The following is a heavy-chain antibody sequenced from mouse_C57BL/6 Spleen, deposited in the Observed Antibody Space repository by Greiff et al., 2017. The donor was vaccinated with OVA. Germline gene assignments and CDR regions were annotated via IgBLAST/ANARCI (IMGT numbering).Heavy chain of an antibody. CDR3: ARVGYSYYFDY. CDR2: ISYSGST. CDR1: GYSITSGYD. V-gene: IGHV3-1*01. Sequence: EVQLQESGPGMVKPSQSLSLTCTVTGYSITSGYDWHWIRHFPGNKLEWMGYISYSGSTNYNPSLKSRISITHDTSKNHFFLKLNSVTTEDTATYYCARVGYSYYFDYWGQGTTLTVSS. D-gene: IGHD2-3*01. J-gene: IGHJ2*01.